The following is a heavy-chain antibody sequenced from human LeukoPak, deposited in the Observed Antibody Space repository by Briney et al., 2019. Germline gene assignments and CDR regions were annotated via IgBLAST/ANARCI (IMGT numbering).Heavy chain of an antibody. J-gene: IGHJ4*02. CDR2: ISGSGGST. CDR3: TRVLGHCSSTSCYARDY. D-gene: IGHD2-2*01. CDR1: GFTFSSYG. Sequence: GGSLRLSCAASGFTFSSYGMSWVRQAPGKGLEWVSAISGSGGSTYYADSVKGRFTISRDNSKNTLYLQMNSLRAEDTAVYYCTRVLGHCSSTSCYARDYWGQGALVTVSS. V-gene: IGHV3-23*01.